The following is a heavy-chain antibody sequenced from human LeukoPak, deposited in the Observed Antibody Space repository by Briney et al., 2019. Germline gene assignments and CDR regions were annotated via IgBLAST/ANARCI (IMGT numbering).Heavy chain of an antibody. CDR3: ARDSVDIVVVPAAFSY. J-gene: IGHJ4*02. CDR1: GFTFSSYS. Sequence: GGSLRLSCAASGFTFSSYSMNWVRQAPGKGLEWVSSISSSSSYIYYADSVKGRFTISRDNAKNSLYLQMNRLRAEDTAVYYCARDSVDIVVVPAAFSYWGQGTLVTVSS. CDR2: ISSSSSYI. D-gene: IGHD2-2*03. V-gene: IGHV3-21*01.